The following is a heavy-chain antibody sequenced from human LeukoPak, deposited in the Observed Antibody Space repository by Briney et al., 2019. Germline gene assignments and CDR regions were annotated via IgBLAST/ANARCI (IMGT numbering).Heavy chain of an antibody. CDR1: GFTFSSYE. V-gene: IGHV3-48*03. CDR3: VEGGGVGIGGFDY. CDR2: ISSSGSTI. Sequence: PGGSLRLSCAASGFTFSSYEMNWVRQAPGKGLEWVSYISSSGSTIYYADSVKGRFTISRDNSKNTLYLQMNSLRAEDTALYYCVEGGGVGIGGFDYWGQGTLVTVSS. D-gene: IGHD3-16*01. J-gene: IGHJ4*02.